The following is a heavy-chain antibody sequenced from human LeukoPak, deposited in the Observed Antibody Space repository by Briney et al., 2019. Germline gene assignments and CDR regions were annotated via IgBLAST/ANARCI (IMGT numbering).Heavy chain of an antibody. Sequence: PSQTLSLTCTVSGGSISSGSYYWSWIRQPAGKGLEWIGRIYTSGSTNYNPSLKSRVTISVDTSKNQFSLKLSSVTAADTAVYYCARDHGPHPYWFDPWGQGTLVTVSS. CDR2: IYTSGST. J-gene: IGHJ5*02. D-gene: IGHD5-24*01. CDR3: ARDHGPHPYWFDP. CDR1: GGSISSGSYY. V-gene: IGHV4-61*02.